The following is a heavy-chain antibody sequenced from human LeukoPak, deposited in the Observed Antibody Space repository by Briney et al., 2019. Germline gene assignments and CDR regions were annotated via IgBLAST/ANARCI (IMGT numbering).Heavy chain of an antibody. CDR2: ISSSSTSI. J-gene: IGHJ4*02. Sequence: GGSLRLSCAASGFTFSSYTMTWVRQAPGKGLEWVSSISSSSTSIYYADSVKGRFTVSRDNAENSLYLQMNSLRAEDTALYYCVRGKFASAWFDYWGLGTLVTVSS. CDR1: GFTFSSYT. V-gene: IGHV3-21*01. D-gene: IGHD6-19*01. CDR3: VRGKFASAWFDY.